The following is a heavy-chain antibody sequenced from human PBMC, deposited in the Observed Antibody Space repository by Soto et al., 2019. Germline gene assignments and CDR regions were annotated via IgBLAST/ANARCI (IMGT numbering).Heavy chain of an antibody. CDR2: ITTGNGNT. V-gene: IGHV1-18*01. CDR3: ARDERFGELFRYGRDV. D-gene: IGHD3-10*01. J-gene: IGHJ6*02. Sequence: VQLVQSGAEVKKPGASMKVSCKASGYTFPSYGINWVRQAPGQGLEWMGWITTGNGNTKYAQKFQGRGIMTTDTSTNTADMELRSLRSDDTAVYYCARDERFGELFRYGRDVWGQGNTVTV. CDR1: GYTFPSYG.